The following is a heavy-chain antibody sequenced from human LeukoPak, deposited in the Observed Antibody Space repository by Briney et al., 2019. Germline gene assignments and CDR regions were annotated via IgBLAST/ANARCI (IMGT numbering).Heavy chain of an antibody. CDR2: IRYDGSNK. D-gene: IGHD3-10*01. Sequence: GGSLRLSCAASGFTFSSYGMHWVRQAPGKGLEWVAFIRYDGSNKYYADSVKGRFTISRDNPENTLYLQMNSLRAEDTAVYYCAKDMMVRGVVPFDYWGQGTLVTVSS. CDR3: AKDMMVRGVVPFDY. CDR1: GFTFSSYG. J-gene: IGHJ4*02. V-gene: IGHV3-30*02.